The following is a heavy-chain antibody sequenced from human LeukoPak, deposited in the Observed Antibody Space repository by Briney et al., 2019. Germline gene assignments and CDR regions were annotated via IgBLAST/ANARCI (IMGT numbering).Heavy chain of an antibody. Sequence: ASVKVSCKASGYTFTSYYIHWVRQAPGQGLEWMGLTNPSGGSTNYAQKFQGRVTMTRDTSTSTVYMELSSLRSEDTAVYYCARGPSITMVRGGQWYYYMDVWGKGTTVTISS. J-gene: IGHJ6*03. CDR2: TNPSGGST. CDR3: ARGPSITMVRGGQWYYYMDV. CDR1: GYTFTSYY. D-gene: IGHD3-10*01. V-gene: IGHV1-46*01.